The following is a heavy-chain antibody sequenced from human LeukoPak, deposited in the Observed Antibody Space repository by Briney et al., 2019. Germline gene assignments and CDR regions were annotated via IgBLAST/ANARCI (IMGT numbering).Heavy chain of an antibody. V-gene: IGHV3-30*04. CDR3: ARVYNWHDAPFDY. Sequence: GGSLRLSCAASGLTLSSYAMHWGRRAPGKGLEWVAVISYDGSNKYYADSVKGRFTISRDNSKNTLYLQMNSLRAEGMAVYYCARVYNWHDAPFDYWGQGTLVTVSS. CDR1: GLTLSSYA. CDR2: ISYDGSNK. D-gene: IGHD1-1*01. J-gene: IGHJ4*02.